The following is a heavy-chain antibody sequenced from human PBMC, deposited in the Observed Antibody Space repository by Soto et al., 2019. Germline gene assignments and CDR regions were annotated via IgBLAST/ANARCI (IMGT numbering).Heavy chain of an antibody. CDR1: GFTFSSYA. CDR3: AKGRVRGPATDYFDY. CDR2: ISGSGGST. J-gene: IGHJ4*02. Sequence: EVQLLESGGGLVQPGGSLRLSCAASGFTFSSYAMSWVRQAPGTGLEWVSAISGSGGSTYYADSVKGRFTISRDNSKTTLYLQMNSLRAEDTAVYYCAKGRVRGPATDYFDYWGQGTLVTVSS. D-gene: IGHD3-10*02. V-gene: IGHV3-23*01.